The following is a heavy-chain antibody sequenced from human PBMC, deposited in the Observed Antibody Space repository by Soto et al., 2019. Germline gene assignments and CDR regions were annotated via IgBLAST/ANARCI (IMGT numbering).Heavy chain of an antibody. D-gene: IGHD5-18*01. CDR2: ISGSGST. CDR3: PKYQLRWAKS. V-gene: IGHV3-23*01. J-gene: IGHJ5*02. CDR1: GFTFSDYG. Sequence: EVQLLESGGGLEQPGGSLRLSCAASGFTFSDYGMSWVRQAPGKGLEWVSAISGSGSTFYADSVKVRFTISRDNSKHSLYLHMNSLRAEDTDVYYCPKYQLRWAKSWGQGTLVTVSS.